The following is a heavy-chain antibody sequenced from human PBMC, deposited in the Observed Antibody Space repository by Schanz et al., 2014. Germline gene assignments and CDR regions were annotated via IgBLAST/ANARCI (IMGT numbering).Heavy chain of an antibody. Sequence: QVQMVESGGGVVQPGRSLRLSCAASGFAFSVYGMHWVRQAPGKGPEWVAVIWNNGVTKYYADSVRGRFTISRDRFQNTLYLRMSSLRAEDTAVYYCASIGVMVAVAGTRADYWGQGTLVTVSS. D-gene: IGHD6-19*01. J-gene: IGHJ4*02. CDR3: ASIGVMVAVAGTRADY. CDR1: GFAFSVYG. CDR2: IWNNGVTK. V-gene: IGHV3-33*01.